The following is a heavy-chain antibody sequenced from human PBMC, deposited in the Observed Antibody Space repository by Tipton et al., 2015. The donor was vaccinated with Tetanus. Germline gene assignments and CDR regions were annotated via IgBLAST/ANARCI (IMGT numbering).Heavy chain of an antibody. CDR3: ERVSREGPELELDAFDI. J-gene: IGHJ3*02. V-gene: IGHV1-69*01. D-gene: IGHD1-7*01. Sequence: QLVQSGAEVKKPGSSVKVSCKASGGTFSSYAISWVRQAPGQGLEWMGGIIPIFGTANYAQKFQGRVTITADESTSTAYMELSSLRSEDTAVYYCERVSREGPELELDAFDIWGQGTMVTVSS. CDR1: GGTFSSYA. CDR2: IIPIFGTA.